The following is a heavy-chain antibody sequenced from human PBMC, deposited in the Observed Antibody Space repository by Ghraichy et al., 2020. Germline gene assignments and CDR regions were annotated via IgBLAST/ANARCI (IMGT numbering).Heavy chain of an antibody. CDR1: GYTFTSYA. V-gene: IGHV1-3*01. D-gene: IGHD1-14*01. CDR2: INAGNGNT. J-gene: IGHJ6*03. CDR3: ARDLTENYERYYYYYYMDV. Sequence: ASVKVSCKASGYTFTSYAMHWVRQAPGQRLEWMGWINAGNGNTKYSQKFQGRVTITRDTSASTAYMELSSLRSEDTAVYYCARDLTENYERYYYYYYMDVWGKGTTVTVSS.